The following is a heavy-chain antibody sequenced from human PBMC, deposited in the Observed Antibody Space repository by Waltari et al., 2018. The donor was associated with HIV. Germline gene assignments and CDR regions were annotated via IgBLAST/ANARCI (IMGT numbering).Heavy chain of an antibody. Sequence: EVQLVESGGKLVQPGGSLRLSCLASGFTFSDYSMNWVRQGPGKGLEWVAYIRATGTTIFYANSVKGRFTVSRDNVENSLYLDMSSLRAEDTGDYYCARCETVVTPFINKYLGLDVWGPGTTVTVSS. CDR1: GFTFSDYS. V-gene: IGHV3-48*01. CDR2: IRATGTTI. D-gene: IGHD2-15*01. CDR3: ARCETVVTPFINKYLGLDV. J-gene: IGHJ6*02.